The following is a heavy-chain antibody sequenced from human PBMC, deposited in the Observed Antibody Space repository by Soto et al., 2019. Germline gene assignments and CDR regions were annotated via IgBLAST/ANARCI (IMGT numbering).Heavy chain of an antibody. CDR3: AGAHYYYDSSVFFPY. J-gene: IGHJ4*02. D-gene: IGHD3-22*01. CDR2: IYYSGST. Sequence: PSATLSLTCTVSGGSISSGGYYWSWIRQHPGKGLEWIGYIYYSGSTYYNPSLKSRVTISVDTSKNQFSLKLSSVTAADTAVYNWAGAHYYYDSSVFFPYGGQGSLVTVSS. CDR1: GGSISSGGYY. V-gene: IGHV4-31*03.